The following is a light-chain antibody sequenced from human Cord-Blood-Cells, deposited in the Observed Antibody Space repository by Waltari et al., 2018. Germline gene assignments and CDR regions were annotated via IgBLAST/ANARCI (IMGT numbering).Light chain of an antibody. Sequence: QSALTQPPSVSGSPGQSVTLSCTGTSSDVGSYNRVSWYQQPPDTAPKLMIYEVSNRPSGVPDRFSGSKSGNTASLTISGLQAEDEADYYCSSYTSSSTLVFGGGTKLTVL. CDR1: SSDVGSYNR. J-gene: IGLJ3*02. V-gene: IGLV2-18*02. CDR2: EVS. CDR3: SSYTSSSTLV.